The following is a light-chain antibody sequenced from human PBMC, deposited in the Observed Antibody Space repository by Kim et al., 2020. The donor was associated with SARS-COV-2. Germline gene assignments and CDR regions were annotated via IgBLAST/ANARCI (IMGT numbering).Light chain of an antibody. CDR3: CFYGGTNTFDVV. CDR2: QVN. V-gene: IGLV2-23*02. Sequence: STTNACTGTSCVNEGHNLVSWYQQLPGEAATHIIYQVNKRPSGFSYRFSRSKSDSTASLSISGLQTEDEAVYFCCFYGGTNTFDVVCGGGTKVTGL. CDR1: SCVNEGHNL. J-gene: IGLJ2*01.